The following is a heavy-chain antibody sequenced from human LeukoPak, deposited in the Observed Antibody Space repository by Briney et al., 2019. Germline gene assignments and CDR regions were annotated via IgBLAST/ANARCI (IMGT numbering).Heavy chain of an antibody. V-gene: IGHV1-3*01. D-gene: IGHD3-22*01. CDR2: INAGNGNT. J-gene: IGHJ4*02. CDR1: GYTFTSYA. CDR3: ARAPVSGYYYYFDY. Sequence: ASVKVSCKASGYTFTSYAMHWVRQAPGQRLEWIGWINAGNGNTKYSQKFQGRVTITRDTSASTAYMELSSLRSEDTAVYYCARAPVSGYYYYFDYWGQGTLVTVSS.